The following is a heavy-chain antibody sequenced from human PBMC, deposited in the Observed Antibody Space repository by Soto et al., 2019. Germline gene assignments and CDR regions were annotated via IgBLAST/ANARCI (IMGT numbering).Heavy chain of an antibody. V-gene: IGHV3-7*01. D-gene: IGHD2-2*01. CDR1: GFTFSSYW. CDR3: ARELVYCSSTSCHRYYYYYYMDV. J-gene: IGHJ6*03. CDR2: IKQDRSEK. Sequence: PGGSLRLSCAASGFTFSSYWMSWVRQAPGKGIEWVANIKQDRSEKYYVDSVKGRFTISRDNAKNSLYLQMNSLRAEDTAVYFCARELVYCSSTSCHRYYYYYYMDVWGKGTTVTVSS.